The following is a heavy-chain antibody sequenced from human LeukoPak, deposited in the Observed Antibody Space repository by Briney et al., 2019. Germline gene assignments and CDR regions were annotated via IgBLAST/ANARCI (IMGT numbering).Heavy chain of an antibody. CDR3: ARALEAGSSGYGY. CDR2: IIPIFGTA. Sequence: GASVKVSCKASGGTFSSYAISWVRQAPGQGLEWMGGIIPIFGTANYAQKFQGRVTITADESTSTAYMELRSLRSDDTAVYYCARALEAGSSGYGYWGQGTLVTVSS. V-gene: IGHV1-69*13. J-gene: IGHJ4*02. CDR1: GGTFSSYA. D-gene: IGHD6-19*01.